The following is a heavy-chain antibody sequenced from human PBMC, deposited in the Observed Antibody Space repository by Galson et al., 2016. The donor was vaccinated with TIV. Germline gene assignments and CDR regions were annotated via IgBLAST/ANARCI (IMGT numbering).Heavy chain of an antibody. J-gene: IGHJ3*01. Sequence: SLRLSCAASGFSFRNYVMSWVRLAPGKGLEWVSSLSLSGAYTYYADSVKGRFTISRDNAKYTLFLQLNSLRAGDTAIYYCAKVGKSGDYSLDAFDVWGQGTVVTVSS. CDR1: GFSFRNYV. CDR2: LSLSGAYT. CDR3: AKVGKSGDYSLDAFDV. D-gene: IGHD1-26*01. V-gene: IGHV3-23*01.